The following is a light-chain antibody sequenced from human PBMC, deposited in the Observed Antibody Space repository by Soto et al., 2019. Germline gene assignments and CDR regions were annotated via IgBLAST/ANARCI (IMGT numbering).Light chain of an antibody. CDR2: AAS. CDR3: LQYGVPLWT. CDR1: QSVTANY. V-gene: IGKV3-20*01. Sequence: EIALTQSPGTLSLSPGERATLSCRASQSVTANYLAWYQQRPGQAPRLLIYAASIGDTGVPDRFSGSGSGTDFTLTISRLEPEDFAVYYCLQYGVPLWTFGQGTTVEIK. J-gene: IGKJ1*01.